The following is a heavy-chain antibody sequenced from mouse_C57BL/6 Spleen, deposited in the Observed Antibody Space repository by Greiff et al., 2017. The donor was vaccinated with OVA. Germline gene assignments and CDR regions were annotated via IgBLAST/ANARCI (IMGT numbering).Heavy chain of an antibody. CDR1: GFTFSDYY. CDR3: ARHAGGPHYYDYDGNWYFDV. CDR2: ISNGGGST. Sequence: EVKLMESRGGLVQPGGSLKLSCAASGFTFSDYYMYWVRQTPEKRLEWVAYISNGGGSTYYPDTVKGRFTISRDNAKNTLYLQMSRLKSEDTAMYYCARHAGGPHYYDYDGNWYFDVWGTGTTVTVSS. D-gene: IGHD2-4*01. J-gene: IGHJ1*03. V-gene: IGHV5-12*01.